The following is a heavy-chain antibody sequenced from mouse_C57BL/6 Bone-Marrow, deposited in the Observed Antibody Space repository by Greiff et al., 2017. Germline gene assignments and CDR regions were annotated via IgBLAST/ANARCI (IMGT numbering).Heavy chain of an antibody. Sequence: VQLQQSGPELVKPGASVKISCKASGYTFTDYYMNWVKQSHGKSLEWIGDINPNNGGTSYNQKFKGKATVTVDKSSSTAYMELRSLTSEDSAVYYCARWDEAFAYWGQGTLVTVSA. CDR3: ARWDEAFAY. V-gene: IGHV1-26*01. D-gene: IGHD3-2*02. J-gene: IGHJ3*01. CDR1: GYTFTDYY. CDR2: INPNNGGT.